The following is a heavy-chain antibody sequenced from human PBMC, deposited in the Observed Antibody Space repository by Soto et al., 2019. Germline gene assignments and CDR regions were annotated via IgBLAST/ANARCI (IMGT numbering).Heavy chain of an antibody. CDR2: IIPIFGTA. V-gene: IGHV1-69*06. Sequence: QVQLVQSGAEVKKPGSSVKVSCKASGGTFSSYAISWVRQAPGQGLEWMGGIIPIFGTANYAQKFQGRVTITADKFTSTAYMELSSLRSEDTAVYYCARPSPLENLHDYYYGTDVWGQGTTVTVSS. CDR1: GGTFSSYA. CDR3: ARPSPLENLHDYYYGTDV. J-gene: IGHJ6*02.